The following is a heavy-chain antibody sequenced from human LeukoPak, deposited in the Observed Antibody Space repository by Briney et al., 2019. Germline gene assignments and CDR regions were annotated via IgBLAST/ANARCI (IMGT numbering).Heavy chain of an antibody. CDR3: AKQDYSNYGLYYYYMDV. CDR1: GGTFSSYA. V-gene: IGHV3-66*04. J-gene: IGHJ6*03. Sequence: SCKASGGTFSSYAISWVRQAPGKGLEWVSIIYSGSSTYYADSVKGRFTISRDNSKNTLFLQMNSLRAEDTAVYYCAKQDYSNYGLYYYYMDVWGKGTTVTVSS. D-gene: IGHD4-11*01. CDR2: IYSGSST.